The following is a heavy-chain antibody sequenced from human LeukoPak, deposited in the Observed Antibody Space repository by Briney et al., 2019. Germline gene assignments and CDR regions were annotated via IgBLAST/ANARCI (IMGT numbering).Heavy chain of an antibody. CDR3: ARGRGIYTSSWSWFDP. CDR1: GGSFSAFY. D-gene: IGHD6-13*01. V-gene: IGHV4-34*01. CDR2: IKHSAST. J-gene: IGHJ5*02. Sequence: PSETLSLTCVVYGGSFSAFYWSWIRQPPGMGLEWIGEIKHSASTNYNPSLKSRVTISADTSKNQFSLKGSSVTAADTAMYYCARGRGIYTSSWSWFDPWGQGTLVTVSS.